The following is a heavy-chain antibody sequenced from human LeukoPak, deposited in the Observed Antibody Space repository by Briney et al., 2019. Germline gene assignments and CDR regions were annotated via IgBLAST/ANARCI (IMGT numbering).Heavy chain of an antibody. D-gene: IGHD6-13*01. CDR1: GGSISSYY. CDR2: IYYSGTT. V-gene: IGHV4-59*01. Sequence: NTSETLSLTCTVSGGSISSYYWNWIRQPPGKGLEWIGFIYYSGTTNYNPSLKSRVTISVDTSKNQFSLKLSSVTAADTAVYYCASPASWYGVYWGQGTLVTVSS. J-gene: IGHJ4*02. CDR3: ASPASWYGVY.